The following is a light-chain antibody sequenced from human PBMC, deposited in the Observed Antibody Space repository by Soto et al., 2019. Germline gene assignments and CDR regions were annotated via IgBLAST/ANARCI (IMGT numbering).Light chain of an antibody. Sequence: DIVMTQSPDSLAVSLGERATINCKSSQSVLSSSNEKNYLAWYQQKPGQPPKLLIYWASTRDSGVPDRFSGSGSGTDFTLTISSLQAEDVAVYYCQQSYSSPPAFGQGTKLGIK. CDR3: QQSYSSPPA. J-gene: IGKJ2*01. CDR1: QSVLSSSNEKNY. V-gene: IGKV4-1*01. CDR2: WAS.